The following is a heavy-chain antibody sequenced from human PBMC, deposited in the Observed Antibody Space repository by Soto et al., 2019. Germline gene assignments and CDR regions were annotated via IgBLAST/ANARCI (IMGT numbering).Heavy chain of an antibody. D-gene: IGHD2-15*01. J-gene: IGHJ6*02. Sequence: GESLKISCKGSGYSFTSYWIGWVRQMPGKGLEWMGIIYPGDSDTRYSPSFQGQVTISADKSISTAYLQWSSLKASDTAMYYCARHRHCSGGSYVSAVRVYYGMDVWGQGTTVTVSS. V-gene: IGHV5-51*01. CDR3: ARHRHCSGGSYVSAVRVYYGMDV. CDR1: GYSFTSYW. CDR2: IYPGDSDT.